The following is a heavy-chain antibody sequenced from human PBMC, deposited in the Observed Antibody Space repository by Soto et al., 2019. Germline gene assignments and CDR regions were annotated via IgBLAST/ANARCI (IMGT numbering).Heavy chain of an antibody. CDR1: GFTFSSYG. D-gene: IGHD4-17*01. V-gene: IGHV3-13*01. CDR3: ARGTTVAPFDY. Sequence: GGSLRLSCAASGFTFSSYGMHWVRQAPGKGLEWVSAIGTAGDTYYPGSVKGRFTISRENAKNSLYLQMNSLRAEDTAVYYCARGTTVAPFDYWGQGTLVTVSS. CDR2: IGTAGDT. J-gene: IGHJ4*02.